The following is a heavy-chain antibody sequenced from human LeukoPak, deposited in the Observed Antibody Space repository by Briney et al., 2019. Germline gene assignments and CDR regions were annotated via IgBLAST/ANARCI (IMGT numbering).Heavy chain of an antibody. D-gene: IGHD1-20*01. CDR3: ARDLNWNAGLYYYYYGMDV. J-gene: IGHJ6*02. Sequence: ASVKVSCKVSGYTLTELSMHWVRQAPGKGLEWMGGFDPEDGETIYAQKFQGRVTMTEDTSTSTAYMELRSLRSDDTAVYYCARDLNWNAGLYYYYYGMDVWGQGTTVTVSS. V-gene: IGHV1-24*01. CDR2: FDPEDGET. CDR1: GYTLTELS.